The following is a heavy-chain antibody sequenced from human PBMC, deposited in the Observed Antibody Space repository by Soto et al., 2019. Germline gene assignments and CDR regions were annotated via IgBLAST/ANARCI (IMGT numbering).Heavy chain of an antibody. Sequence: SDTLSLTCTFTGCSISRIRCHWGWIRQPTGKGLEWIASIKYSGTTFYNPSLKSRVTLSVDTSKNQFALKLSSVTAAETAVYYCARHGITGSYYDAFDIWGKGTMVT. CDR1: GCSISRIRCH. D-gene: IGHD1-26*01. J-gene: IGHJ3*02. CDR3: ARHGITGSYYDAFDI. CDR2: IKYSGTT. V-gene: IGHV4-39*01.